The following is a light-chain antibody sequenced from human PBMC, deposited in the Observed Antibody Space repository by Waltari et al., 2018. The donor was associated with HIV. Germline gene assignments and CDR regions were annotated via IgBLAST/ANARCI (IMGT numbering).Light chain of an antibody. J-gene: IGKJ1*01. CDR2: AAS. Sequence: DIQMTQSPPSLSASVGDRVTITCRASQSISSYLNWYQQKPGKAPKHLIYAASSLQSWVPSRFSGSGSGTDFTLTISSLQPEEFATYYCQQSYSTPPWTFGQGTKVEIK. V-gene: IGKV1-39*01. CDR1: QSISSY. CDR3: QQSYSTPPWT.